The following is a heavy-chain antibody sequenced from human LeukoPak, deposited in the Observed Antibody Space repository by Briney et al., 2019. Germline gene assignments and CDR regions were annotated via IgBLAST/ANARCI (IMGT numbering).Heavy chain of an antibody. D-gene: IGHD1-1*01. CDR2: VGISSGNT. CDR1: GFTFSDYS. CDR3: ARDHNYAFDN. Sequence: PGGSLRLSCAASGFTFSDYSMTWVRQAPGKGLEWISYVGISSGNTKYADSVKGRFTISGDSARNSLYLQMSSLRVEDTAVYYCARDHNYAFDNWGQGTLVTVSS. V-gene: IGHV3-48*04. J-gene: IGHJ4*02.